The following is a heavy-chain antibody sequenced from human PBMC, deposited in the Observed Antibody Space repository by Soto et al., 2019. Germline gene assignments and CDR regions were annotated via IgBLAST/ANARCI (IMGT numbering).Heavy chain of an antibody. Sequence: SLTCTVSGGSISSSSYYWGWIRQPPGKGLEWIGSIYYSGSTYYNPSLKSRVTISVDTSKNQFSLKLSSVTAADTAVYYCASTNYGDYGYYYYGMDVWGQGTTVTVSS. CDR3: ASTNYGDYGYYYYGMDV. CDR1: GGSISSSSYY. J-gene: IGHJ6*02. CDR2: IYYSGST. V-gene: IGHV4-39*01. D-gene: IGHD4-17*01.